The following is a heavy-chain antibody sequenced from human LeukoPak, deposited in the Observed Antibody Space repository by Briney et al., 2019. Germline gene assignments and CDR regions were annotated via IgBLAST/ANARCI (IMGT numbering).Heavy chain of an antibody. V-gene: IGHV6-1*01. CDR3: ARAASPYYYGSGSYYSRFDY. Sequence: SQTLPLTFDISGDSVSSNSAAWNWIRQSPSRGLEWLGRTYYRSKWYTDYAVSVKGRISINPDTSQNQFSLQLNSVTPEDTAVYYCARAASPYYYGSGSYYSRFDYWGQGTLVTVSS. J-gene: IGHJ4*02. CDR1: GDSVSSNSAA. CDR2: TYYRSKWYT. D-gene: IGHD3-10*01.